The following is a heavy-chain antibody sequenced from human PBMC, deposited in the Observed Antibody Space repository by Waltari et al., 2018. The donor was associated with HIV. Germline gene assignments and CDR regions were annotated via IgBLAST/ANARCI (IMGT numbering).Heavy chain of an antibody. D-gene: IGHD2-21*02. CDR1: GFSFSDYS. Sequence: EVQLVESGGGLVQPGGSLRISCAASGFSFSDYSMNWVRQAPGKGLEWLSDISSGSSNKYYADSVKGRFTISRDNAKTSLYLQMNSLRAEDTAVYYCARVGDRTYAMDVWGQGTTVTVSS. CDR3: ARVGDRTYAMDV. CDR2: ISSGSSNK. J-gene: IGHJ6*02. V-gene: IGHV3-48*04.